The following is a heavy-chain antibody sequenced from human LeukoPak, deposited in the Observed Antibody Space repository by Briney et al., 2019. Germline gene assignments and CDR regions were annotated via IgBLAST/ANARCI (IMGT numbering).Heavy chain of an antibody. CDR1: GVSISGYY. CDR2: IYYSRSS. Sequence: SETLSLTCTVSGVSISGYYWSWIRQPPGKGLEWIGYIYYSRSSNYNPSLKSRVTISVDTSKNQFALNLTSLTAADTAEYYCARDSPMVRGLIGYFDLWGRGTLVTVSS. D-gene: IGHD3-10*01. CDR3: ARDSPMVRGLIGYFDL. J-gene: IGHJ2*01. V-gene: IGHV4-59*01.